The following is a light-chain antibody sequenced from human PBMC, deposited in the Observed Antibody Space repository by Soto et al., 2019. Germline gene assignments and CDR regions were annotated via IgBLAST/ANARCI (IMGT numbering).Light chain of an antibody. Sequence: QSALTQPASVSGSPGQSITISCTGTTSDVGSHNFVSWYQQLPGKAPKLLIYEVTTRPSGTSNRFSGSKSGNTASLTISGLQAEDEADYYCSSFTNSILVFGGGTKVTVL. CDR2: EVT. V-gene: IGLV2-14*01. CDR3: SSFTNSILV. CDR1: TSDVGSHNF. J-gene: IGLJ3*02.